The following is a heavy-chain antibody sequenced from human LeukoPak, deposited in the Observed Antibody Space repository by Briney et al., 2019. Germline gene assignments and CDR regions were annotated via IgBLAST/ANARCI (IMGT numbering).Heavy chain of an antibody. D-gene: IGHD4/OR15-4a*01. Sequence: PGGSLRLSCVGYGFTFSTHWVSWARQAPGKGLEWVANIKEDGSKTDYVDSVKGRFTISRDNAKNSVFLQMNSLRAEDTAVYYCAPQTMVLVLGGQGTLVTVSS. CDR3: APQTMVLVL. V-gene: IGHV3-7*01. J-gene: IGHJ4*02. CDR1: GFTFSTHW. CDR2: IKEDGSKT.